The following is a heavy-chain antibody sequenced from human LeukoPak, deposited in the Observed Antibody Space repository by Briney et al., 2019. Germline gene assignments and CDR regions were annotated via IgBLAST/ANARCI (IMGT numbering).Heavy chain of an antibody. Sequence: ASVKVSCKASGYTFTNYYMHWVRQAPGQGLEWLGIFNPSGGSTNYAQKFQGRVTMTRDTSTSTVYMELSSPRSEDTAIYYCAREGIVVALFDYWGQGTLVTVSS. CDR1: GYTFTNYY. V-gene: IGHV1-46*01. CDR3: AREGIVVALFDY. CDR2: FNPSGGST. D-gene: IGHD3-22*01. J-gene: IGHJ4*02.